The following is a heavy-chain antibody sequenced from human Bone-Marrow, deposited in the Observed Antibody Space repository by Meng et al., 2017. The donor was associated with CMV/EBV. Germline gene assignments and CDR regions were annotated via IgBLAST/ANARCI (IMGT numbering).Heavy chain of an antibody. Sequence: ASVKVSCKASGYTFTTYDIYWVRQTTGQGLEWMGGINPNNGNTGYAQKFQGRVTITRNTSISTAYMALSTLTSEDTAMYYCASGQYTWSSINCHDCFIYGMDVWGQGTTVTVSS. V-gene: IGHV1-8*03. J-gene: IGHJ6*02. CDR1: GYTFTTYD. CDR2: INPNNGNT. CDR3: ASGQYTWSSINCHDCFIYGMDV. D-gene: IGHD2-21*02.